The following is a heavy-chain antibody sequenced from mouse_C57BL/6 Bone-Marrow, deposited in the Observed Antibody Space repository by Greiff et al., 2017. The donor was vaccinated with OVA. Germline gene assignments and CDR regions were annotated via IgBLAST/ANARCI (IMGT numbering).Heavy chain of an antibody. J-gene: IGHJ4*01. V-gene: IGHV5-12*01. CDR3: ARHPYYDGYYVYYAMDY. CDR1: GFTFSDYY. CDR2: ISNGGGST. Sequence: DVKLVESGGGLVQPGGSLKLSCAASGFTFSDYYMYWVRQTPEKRLEWVAYISNGGGSTYYPDTVKGRFTISRDNAKNTLYLQMSRLKSEDTAMYYCARHPYYDGYYVYYAMDYWGQGTSVTVSS. D-gene: IGHD2-3*01.